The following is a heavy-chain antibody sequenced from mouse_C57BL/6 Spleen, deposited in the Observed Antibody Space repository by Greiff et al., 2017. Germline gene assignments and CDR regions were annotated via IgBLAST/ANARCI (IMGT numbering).Heavy chain of an antibody. V-gene: IGHV14-1*01. CDR3: TTEGYYGSSSFDV. CDR1: GFNIKDYY. J-gene: IGHJ1*03. D-gene: IGHD1-1*01. Sequence: EVQLQQSGAELVRPGASVKLSCTASGFNIKDYYMHWVKQRPEQGLEWIGRIDPEDGDTEYAPKFQGKATMTADTSSNTAYLQLSSLTSEDTAVYYCTTEGYYGSSSFDVGGTGTTVTVSS. CDR2: IDPEDGDT.